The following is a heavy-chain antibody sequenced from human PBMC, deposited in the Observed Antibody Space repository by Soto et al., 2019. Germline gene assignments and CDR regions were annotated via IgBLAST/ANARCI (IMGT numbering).Heavy chain of an antibody. D-gene: IGHD4-17*01. CDR1: GFTVSSNY. Sequence: EVQLVESGGGLVQPGGSLRLSCAASGFTVSSNYMSWVRQAPGKGLEWVSVIYSGGSTYYADSVKGRFTISRHNSKNTLYLQMNSLRAEDTAVYYCARDGYGGNSDRYWFFDLWGRGTLVTVSS. J-gene: IGHJ2*01. CDR3: ARDGYGGNSDRYWFFDL. CDR2: IYSGGST. V-gene: IGHV3-53*04.